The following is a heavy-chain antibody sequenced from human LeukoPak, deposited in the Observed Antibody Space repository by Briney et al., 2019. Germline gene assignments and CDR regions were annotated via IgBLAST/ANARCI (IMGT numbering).Heavy chain of an antibody. CDR2: IYPGDSDT. D-gene: IGHD3-9*01. V-gene: IGHV5-51*01. J-gene: IGHJ4*02. Sequence: GESLKISCKGSGYSFTSYWIGWVRQMPGKGLEWMGIIYPGDSDTRYSPSFQGQVTISADKSISTAYLQWSSLKASDTAMYCCARTYYDILTGYEYYFDYWGQGTLVTVSS. CDR3: ARTYYDILTGYEYYFDY. CDR1: GYSFTSYW.